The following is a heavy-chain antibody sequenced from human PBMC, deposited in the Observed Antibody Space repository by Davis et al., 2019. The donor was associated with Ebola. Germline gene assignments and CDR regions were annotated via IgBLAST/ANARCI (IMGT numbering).Heavy chain of an antibody. CDR2: IVVGSGNT. Sequence: SVKVSCKTSGFSFSSSAVQWVRQARGQRLEWIGWIVVGSGNTNYAQKFQERVTITRDMSTTTAYMELRSLRSEDTAMYYCAADPGLQFYYWGQGTLVTVSS. V-gene: IGHV1-58*01. CDR3: AADPGLQFYY. CDR1: GFSFSSSA. D-gene: IGHD5-24*01. J-gene: IGHJ4*02.